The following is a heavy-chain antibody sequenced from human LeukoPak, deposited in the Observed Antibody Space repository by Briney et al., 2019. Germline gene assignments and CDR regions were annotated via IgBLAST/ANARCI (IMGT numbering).Heavy chain of an antibody. J-gene: IGHJ4*02. CDR3: AKVPRYGVTPLGDY. CDR2: ISGSGGST. D-gene: IGHD4-23*01. CDR1: GFTFSSYA. V-gene: IGHV3-23*01. Sequence: PGGFLRLSCAASGFTFSSYAMSWVRQAPGKGLEWVSAISGSGGSTYYADSVKGRFTISRDNSKNTLYLQMNSLRAEDTAVYYCAKVPRYGVTPLGDYWGQGTLVTVSS.